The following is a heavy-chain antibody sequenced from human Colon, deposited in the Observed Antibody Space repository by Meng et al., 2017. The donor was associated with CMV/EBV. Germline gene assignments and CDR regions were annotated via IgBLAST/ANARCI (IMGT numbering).Heavy chain of an antibody. CDR2: IYWDKDK. CDR1: GISPATTGVG. V-gene: IGHV2-5*05. D-gene: IGHD3-10*01. CDR3: ARRLVRGLYFFDY. J-gene: IGHJ4*02. Sequence: FSGISPATTGVGVGWVRRPQGKGTGWIALIYWDKDKHYDPYLKGRLIITKDTSKNLVVLVLTEIDHVDTATYYCARRLVRGLYFFDYWGQGTLVTVSS.